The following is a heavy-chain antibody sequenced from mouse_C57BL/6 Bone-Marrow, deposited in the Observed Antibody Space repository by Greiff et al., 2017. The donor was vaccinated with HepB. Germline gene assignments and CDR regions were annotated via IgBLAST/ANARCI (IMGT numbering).Heavy chain of an antibody. Sequence: VQLQESGPELVKPGASVKISCKASGYAFSSSWMNWVKQRPGKGLEWIGRIYPGDGDNNYKGKLKGKATLTADKSSSTASMQLSSLTSEDSAVYFCAREGRKNSWFAYWGQGTLVTVSA. J-gene: IGHJ3*01. CDR3: AREGRKNSWFAY. V-gene: IGHV1-82*01. CDR1: GYAFSSSW. CDR2: IYPGDGDN.